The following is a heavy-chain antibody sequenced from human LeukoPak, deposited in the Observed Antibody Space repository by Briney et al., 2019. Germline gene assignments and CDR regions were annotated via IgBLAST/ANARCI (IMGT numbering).Heavy chain of an antibody. Sequence: PGGSLRLSCAASGFTVSSNYMSWVRQAPGKGLEWVSVIYSGGSTYYADSVKGRFTISRDNSKNTLYLQMNSLSAEDTAVYYCARGDGYNFFDYWGQGTLVTVSS. CDR3: ARGDGYNFFDY. D-gene: IGHD5-24*01. J-gene: IGHJ4*02. CDR2: IYSGGST. V-gene: IGHV3-66*01. CDR1: GFTVSSNY.